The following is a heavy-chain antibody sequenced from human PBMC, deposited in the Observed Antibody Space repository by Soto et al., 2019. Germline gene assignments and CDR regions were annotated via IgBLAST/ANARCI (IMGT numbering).Heavy chain of an antibody. D-gene: IGHD1-1*01. CDR1: GFTVSSNY. J-gene: IGHJ4*02. CDR2: IYSGGST. CDR3: ARGSQTGTITPFDY. V-gene: IGHV3-53*02. Sequence: EVQLVETGGGLIQPGGSLRLSCAASGFTVSSNYMSWVRQAPGKGLEWVSVIYSGGSTYYADSVKGRFTISRDNSKNTLYRQMNSLRAEDTAVYYCARGSQTGTITPFDYWGQGSLVTVSS.